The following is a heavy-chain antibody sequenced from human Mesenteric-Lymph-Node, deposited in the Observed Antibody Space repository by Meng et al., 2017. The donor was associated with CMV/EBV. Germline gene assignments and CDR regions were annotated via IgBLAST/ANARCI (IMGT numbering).Heavy chain of an antibody. CDR3: ARGIEWLRYEFDY. V-gene: IGHV3-48*04. D-gene: IGHD5-12*01. J-gene: IGHJ4*02. CDR1: GFTFNAYW. Sequence: GESLKISGAASGFTFNAYWMRWVRQAPGKGLEWVTYIGTSGSPIYYADSVRGRFTISRDNARNSLYLQMNSLRAEDAAVYHCARGIEWLRYEFDYWGPGTPVTVSS. CDR2: IGTSGSPI.